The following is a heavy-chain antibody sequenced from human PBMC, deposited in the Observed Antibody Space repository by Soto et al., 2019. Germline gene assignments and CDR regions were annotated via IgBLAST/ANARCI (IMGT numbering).Heavy chain of an antibody. CDR2: VSDDGNYK. CDR1: GFTFRSYG. J-gene: IGHJ5*01. CDR3: ATSSYSSNYAFDF. D-gene: IGHD4-4*01. V-gene: IGHV3-30*03. Sequence: GGSLRLSCAASGFTFRSYGMHWVRQAPGKGLEWVAVVSDDGNYKYYAESVKGRFTISRENSKNTLYLQMNSLRAEDTAVYYCATSSYSSNYAFDFWGQGTLVTVSS.